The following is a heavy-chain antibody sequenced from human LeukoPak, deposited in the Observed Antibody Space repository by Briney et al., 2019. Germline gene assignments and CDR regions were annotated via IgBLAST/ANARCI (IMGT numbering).Heavy chain of an antibody. D-gene: IGHD3-9*01. CDR2: ISYDGSNK. CDR1: GFTFSSYS. Sequence: PGGSLRLSCTAAGFTFSSYSMHWVRQAPDKGLEWVAVISYDGSNKYYADSVKGRFTISRDKSKNTLYLQMNSLTAEDTAVYYCARDRVLRYFDTREYYYCYGMDVWGQGTTVTVSS. CDR3: ARDRVLRYFDTREYYYCYGMDV. J-gene: IGHJ6*02. V-gene: IGHV3-30-3*01.